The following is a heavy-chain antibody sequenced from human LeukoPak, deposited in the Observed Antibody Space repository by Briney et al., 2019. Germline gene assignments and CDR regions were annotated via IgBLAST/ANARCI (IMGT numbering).Heavy chain of an antibody. CDR3: ARMDIDGGDSIGFDS. CDR1: GYTFTGYF. CDR2: INPNIGDA. D-gene: IGHD2-21*02. Sequence: ASVKVSCKASGYTFTGYFMHWVRQAPGQGLEWMGWINPNIGDASYAQKFQGRVTMTRDRSINTAYMELSRLTSDDTAVYYCARMDIDGGDSIGFDSWGQGTLVTVSS. J-gene: IGHJ5*01. V-gene: IGHV1-2*02.